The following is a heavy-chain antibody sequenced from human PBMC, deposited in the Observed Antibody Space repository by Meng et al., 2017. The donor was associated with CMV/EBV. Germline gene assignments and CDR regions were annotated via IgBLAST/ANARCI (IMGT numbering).Heavy chain of an antibody. CDR3: ARGFPSWRKPAYYFDY. CDR2: INHSGST. D-gene: IGHD2-2*01. CDR1: GGSLSGYY. V-gene: IGHV4-34*01. J-gene: IGHJ4*02. Sequence: VPHQKCGRLLVQSSTPRPPSGAVYGGSLSGYYWSWIRQPPGKGLEWSVEINHSGSTHYTPSLKSRVTISVDTSKNQFSLKLSSVTAADTAVYYCARGFPSWRKPAYYFDYWGQGTLVTVSS.